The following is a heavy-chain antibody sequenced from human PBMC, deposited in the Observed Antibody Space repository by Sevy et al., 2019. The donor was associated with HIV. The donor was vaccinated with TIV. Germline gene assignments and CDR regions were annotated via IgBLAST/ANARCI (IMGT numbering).Heavy chain of an antibody. CDR3: ARSIAAAGLYYYYGIDV. D-gene: IGHD6-13*01. CDR1: GFTFSSYD. CDR2: IGTAGDT. V-gene: IGHV3-13*01. J-gene: IGHJ6*02. Sequence: GGSLRLSCAASGFTFSSYDMHWVRQATGKGLEWVSAIGTAGDTYYPGSVKGRFTISRENAKNSLYLQMNSLRAGDTAVYYCARSIAAAGLYYYYGIDVWGQGTTVTVSS.